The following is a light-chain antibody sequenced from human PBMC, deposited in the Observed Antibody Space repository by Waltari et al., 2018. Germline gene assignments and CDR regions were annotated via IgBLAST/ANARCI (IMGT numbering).Light chain of an antibody. CDR1: SSDVGGYNF. V-gene: IGLV2-14*03. Sequence: QSALTQPASVSGSPGQSITISCTGTSSDVGGYNFISWHQQHPGQAPKLMIYDVTNRPSGFSDRFSGSKSGNAASLTISGLQAEDEADYYCSSYTSSNTVVFGGGTKLTVL. CDR3: SSYTSSNTVV. J-gene: IGLJ2*01. CDR2: DVT.